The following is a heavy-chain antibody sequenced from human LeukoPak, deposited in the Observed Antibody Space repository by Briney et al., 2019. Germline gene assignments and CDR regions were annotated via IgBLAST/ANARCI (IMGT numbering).Heavy chain of an antibody. CDR3: AREGRSYDYVWGSYRSSFDY. D-gene: IGHD3-16*02. CDR2: ISSSSSYI. CDR1: GFSFSSNA. Sequence: PGGSLRLSCGASGFSFSSNAMPWVRQAPGKGLEWVSSISSSSSYIYYADSVKGRFTISRDNAKNSLYLQMNSLRAEDTAVYYCAREGRSYDYVWGSYRSSFDYWGQGTLVTVSS. J-gene: IGHJ4*02. V-gene: IGHV3-21*01.